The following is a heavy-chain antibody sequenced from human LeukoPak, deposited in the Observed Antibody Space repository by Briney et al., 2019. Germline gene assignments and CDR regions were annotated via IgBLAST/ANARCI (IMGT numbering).Heavy chain of an antibody. V-gene: IGHV1-2*02. J-gene: IGHJ4*02. Sequence: GASVKVSCKTSGFTFTGYYIHWLRQAPGQGLEWMGWINPKRGDTNYAPKFQSRVTMTRETSIRTAYMDLSSLRSDDTAVYYCARDWGMVAGTAGDYWGQGTLVTVSS. CDR1: GFTFTGYY. CDR3: ARDWGMVAGTAGDY. D-gene: IGHD6-19*01. CDR2: INPKRGDT.